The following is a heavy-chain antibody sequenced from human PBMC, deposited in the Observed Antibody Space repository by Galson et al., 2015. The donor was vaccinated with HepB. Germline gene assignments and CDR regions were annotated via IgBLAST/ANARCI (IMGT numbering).Heavy chain of an antibody. CDR3: ARVWDYYDSSGYDLDY. J-gene: IGHJ4*02. Sequence: SCKASGGTFSSYAISWVRQAPGQGLEWMGRIIPILGIANYAQKFQGRVTITADKSTSTAYMELSSLRSEDTAVYYCARVWDYYDSSGYDLDYWGQGTLVTVSS. D-gene: IGHD3-22*01. V-gene: IGHV1-69*04. CDR2: IIPILGIA. CDR1: GGTFSSYA.